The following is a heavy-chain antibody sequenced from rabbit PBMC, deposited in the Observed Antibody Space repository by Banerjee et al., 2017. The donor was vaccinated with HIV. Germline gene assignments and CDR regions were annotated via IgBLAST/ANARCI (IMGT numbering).Heavy chain of an antibody. CDR2: IYNGDGNT. J-gene: IGHJ4*01. D-gene: IGHD6-1*01. CDR1: GFSLSGGQD. V-gene: IGHV1S40*01. CDR3: ANKGAVRDGYGRFNL. Sequence: QSLEESGGDLVKPGASLTLTCTASGFSLSGGQDMCWVRQAPGKGLEWIADIYNGDGNTYYASWAKGRFTISKTSSTTVELKMTSLTAADTATYFCANKGAVRDGYGRFNLWGPGTLVTVS.